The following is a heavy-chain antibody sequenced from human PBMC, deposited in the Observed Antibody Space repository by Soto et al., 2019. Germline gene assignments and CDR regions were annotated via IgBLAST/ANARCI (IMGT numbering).Heavy chain of an antibody. CDR3: ARGGKYYYDSSGTTLFDY. J-gene: IGHJ4*02. CDR2: IIPILGIA. D-gene: IGHD3-22*01. CDR1: GYSFTSYG. Sequence: ASVKVSCKASGYSFTSYGISWVRQVPGQGLEWMGRIIPILGIANYAQKFQGRVTITADKSTSTAYMELSSLRSEDTAVYYCARGGKYYYDSSGTTLFDYWGQGTLVTVSS. V-gene: IGHV1-69*04.